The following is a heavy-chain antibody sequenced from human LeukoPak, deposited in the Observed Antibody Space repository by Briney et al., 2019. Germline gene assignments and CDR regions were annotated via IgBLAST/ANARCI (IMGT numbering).Heavy chain of an antibody. V-gene: IGHV4-4*07. CDR3: ARSVHDFWSGSFDY. D-gene: IGHD3-3*01. CDR1: GGSISSYY. CDR2: IYTSGST. J-gene: IGHJ4*02. Sequence: SETLSLTCTVSGGSISSYYWSWIRQPAGKGLEWIGRIYTSGSTNYNPSLKSRVTISVDTSKNQFSLKLSSVTAADTAVYYCARSVHDFWSGSFDYWGQGTLVTVSS.